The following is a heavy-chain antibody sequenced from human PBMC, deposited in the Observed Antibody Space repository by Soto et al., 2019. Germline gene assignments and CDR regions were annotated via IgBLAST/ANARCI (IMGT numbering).Heavy chain of an antibody. D-gene: IGHD3-10*01. J-gene: IGHJ3*02. CDR1: GGTFSSYT. Sequence: SVKVSCKASGGTFSSYTISWVRQAPGQGLEWMGRIIPILGIANYAQKFQGRVTITADKSTSTAYMELSSLRSEDTAVYYCARGLTMVRGLILDAFDMWGQGTMVTVSS. V-gene: IGHV1-69*02. CDR2: IIPILGIA. CDR3: ARGLTMVRGLILDAFDM.